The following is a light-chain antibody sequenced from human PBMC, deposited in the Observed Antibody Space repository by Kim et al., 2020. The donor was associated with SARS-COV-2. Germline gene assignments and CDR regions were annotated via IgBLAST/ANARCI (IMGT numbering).Light chain of an antibody. J-gene: IGKJ1*01. Sequence: WSPAERATLSCTASRSISNYLAWYQQKPGQPPRLFIYDASERATGIPVRCSGSGSGTDFTLTISSLEPEDCAVYYCQQRGNWPWTFGQGTKVDIK. CDR1: RSISNY. V-gene: IGKV3-11*01. CDR3: QQRGNWPWT. CDR2: DAS.